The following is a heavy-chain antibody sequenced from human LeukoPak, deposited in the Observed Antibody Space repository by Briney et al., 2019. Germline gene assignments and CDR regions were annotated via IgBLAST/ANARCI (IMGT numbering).Heavy chain of an antibody. CDR2: ISANGGST. D-gene: IGHD6-13*01. CDR1: GFTFSNYA. J-gene: IGHJ6*02. Sequence: GGSLRLSCAASGFTFSNYAMHWVRQAPGKGLEYVSAISANGGSTYYAKSMKGRFTISRDNSKNTLYLQMNSLRAEDTAVYYCARDLAADKRAMDVWGQGTTVTVSS. V-gene: IGHV3-64*01. CDR3: ARDLAADKRAMDV.